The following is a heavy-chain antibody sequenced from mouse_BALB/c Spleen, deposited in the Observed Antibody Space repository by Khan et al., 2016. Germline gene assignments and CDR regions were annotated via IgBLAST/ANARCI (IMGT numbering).Heavy chain of an antibody. V-gene: IGHV2-2*02. CDR2: IWSGGST. D-gene: IGHD1-1*01. CDR1: GFSLTSYG. Sequence: QVQLKQSGPGLVQPSQSLSITCTVSGFSLTSYGVHWVRQSPGKGLEWLGVIWSGGSTDYNAAFISRLSISKDNSKSQVFFKMNSLQANDTAISYCARITTYFDVWGAGTTVTVAS. CDR3: ARITTYFDV. J-gene: IGHJ1*01.